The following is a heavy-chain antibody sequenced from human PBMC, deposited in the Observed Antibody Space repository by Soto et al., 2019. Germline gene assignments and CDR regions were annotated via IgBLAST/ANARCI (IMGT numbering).Heavy chain of an antibody. CDR3: ARDIAVAVNWFDP. J-gene: IGHJ5*02. Sequence: QVQLVQSGAEVKKPGASVKVSCKASGYTFATYGMHWVRQAPGQRLEWMGWINAGNGNTKYSQKFQGRLTITRDTSASTANMELSSLRSEDTAVYYCARDIAVAVNWFDPWGQGTLVTVSS. CDR1: GYTFATYG. V-gene: IGHV1-3*01. D-gene: IGHD6-19*01. CDR2: INAGNGNT.